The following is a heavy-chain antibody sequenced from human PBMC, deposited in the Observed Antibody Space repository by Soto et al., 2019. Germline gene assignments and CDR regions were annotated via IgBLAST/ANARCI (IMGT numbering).Heavy chain of an antibody. CDR3: ARDRPIHYYGSGALYGMDV. D-gene: IGHD3-10*01. CDR2: IYYSGNT. V-gene: IGHV4-30-4*01. CDR1: GGSISSDVYY. J-gene: IGHJ6*02. Sequence: SETLSLTCTVSGGSISSDVYYWSWNRQPPGKGLEWIGYIYYSGNTYYNPSLKSRVIISVDTSKNQFSLKLSSVTAADTAVYYCARDRPIHYYGSGALYGMDVWGQGTTVTVSS.